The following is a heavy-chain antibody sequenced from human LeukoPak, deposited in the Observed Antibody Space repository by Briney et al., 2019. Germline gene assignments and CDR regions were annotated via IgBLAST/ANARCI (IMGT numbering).Heavy chain of an antibody. CDR3: ARIVPYNYGYIDY. CDR1: GGSISSHY. D-gene: IGHD5-18*01. V-gene: IGHV4-59*11. Sequence: SETLSLTCTVSGGSISSHYWSWIRQPPGKGLEWIGYIYYSGNTNYNPSLKSRVTISLDTSKNQFSLKLRSVTAADTAVYYRARIVPYNYGYIDYWGQGTLVTVSS. CDR2: IYYSGNT. J-gene: IGHJ4*02.